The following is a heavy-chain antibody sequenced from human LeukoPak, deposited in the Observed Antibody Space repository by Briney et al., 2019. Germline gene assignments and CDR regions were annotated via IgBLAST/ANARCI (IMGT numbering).Heavy chain of an antibody. CDR2: FSYGGSKR. CDR1: GATLSGYA. V-gene: IGHV3-30*04. J-gene: IGHJ4*02. D-gene: IGHD6-6*01. Sequence: GGSLTLSCAASGATLSGYAVHWVRQAPGKGLEWVAAFSYGGSKRYYADSVKGRFTISRDTSKDTLYLEMNGLRPEDTALYYCATQIKYFSSPYITCDHWRQGPRVTVSS. CDR3: ATQIKYFSSPYITCDH.